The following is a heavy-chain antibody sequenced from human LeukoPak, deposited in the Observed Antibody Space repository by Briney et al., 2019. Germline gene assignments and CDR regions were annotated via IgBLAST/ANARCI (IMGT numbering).Heavy chain of an antibody. V-gene: IGHV1-69-2*01. D-gene: IGHD2-15*01. J-gene: IGHJ3*02. CDR2: VDPEDGET. CDR1: GYTFTDYY. CDR3: ATSGSFWDIVVVVAATHTHAFDI. Sequence: ASVKISCKVSGYTFTDYYMHWVQQAPGKGLEWMGLVDPEDGETIYAQKFQGRGTITADTSTETAYMELSSLRSEDTAVYYCATSGSFWDIVVVVAATHTHAFDIWGQGTMVTVSS.